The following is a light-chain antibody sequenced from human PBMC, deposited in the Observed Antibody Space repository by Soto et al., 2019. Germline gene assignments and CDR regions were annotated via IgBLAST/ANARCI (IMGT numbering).Light chain of an antibody. CDR3: QDYGTSAPWT. CDR1: QNIRGNE. Sequence: VLTQSPGTLSLSPGERTTLSCRASQNIRGNELAWYQQKPGQPPRLLIYRGSSRAPGIPDRFSGRGSRTEFTLPISRLEPEDFAVYYCQDYGTSAPWTFGQGTRVEIK. CDR2: RGS. V-gene: IGKV3-20*01. J-gene: IGKJ1*01.